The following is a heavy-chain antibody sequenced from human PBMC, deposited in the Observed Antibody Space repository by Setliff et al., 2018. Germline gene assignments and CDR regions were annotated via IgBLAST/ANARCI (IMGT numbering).Heavy chain of an antibody. D-gene: IGHD3-22*01. CDR1: GGTFSSYG. CDR3: VREGVDSRSSTDYRYYMDV. Sequence: GASVKVSCKASGGTFSSYGISWVRQAPGQGLEWMGGTIPIFGTTDYAQKFQGRVTIITDESTSTAYMQLSSLGSEDTAVYYCVREGVDSRSSTDYRYYMDVWGKGTTVTVS. J-gene: IGHJ6*03. V-gene: IGHV1-69*05. CDR2: TIPIFGTT.